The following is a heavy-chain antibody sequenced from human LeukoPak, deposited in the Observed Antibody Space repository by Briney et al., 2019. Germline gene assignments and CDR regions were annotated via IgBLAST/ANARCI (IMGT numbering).Heavy chain of an antibody. Sequence: ASVKVSCKASGYTFTSYAMNWVRQAPGQGLEWMGWINTNTGNPTYAQDFTGRFVFSLDTSVSTAYLQISSLKAEDTAVYYCAREMEYYDSSGYTINWFDPWGQGTLVTVSS. V-gene: IGHV7-4-1*02. CDR3: AREMEYYDSSGYTINWFDP. D-gene: IGHD3-22*01. CDR1: GYTFTSYA. J-gene: IGHJ5*02. CDR2: INTNTGNP.